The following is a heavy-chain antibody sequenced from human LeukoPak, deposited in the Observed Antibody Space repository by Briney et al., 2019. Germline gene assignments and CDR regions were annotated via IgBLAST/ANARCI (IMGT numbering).Heavy chain of an antibody. J-gene: IGHJ3*02. Sequence: GGSLRLSCAASGFTFSSYSMNWVRQAPGKGLEWVSSISSSSSYIYYADSVKGRFTISRDNAKNSLYLQMNSLRAEDTAVYYCARDFDVKTIWVHADAFDIWGQGTMVTVSS. CDR1: GFTFSSYS. CDR2: ISSSSSYI. CDR3: ARDFDVKTIWVHADAFDI. V-gene: IGHV3-21*01. D-gene: IGHD3-3*01.